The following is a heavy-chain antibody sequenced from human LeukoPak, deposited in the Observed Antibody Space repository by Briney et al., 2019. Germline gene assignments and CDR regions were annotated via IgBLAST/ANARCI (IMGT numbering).Heavy chain of an antibody. CDR2: ISGSGDRT. CDR1: GFTFSSCP. CDR3: AKVGGTSGWLVPLDC. D-gene: IGHD6-19*01. Sequence: QPGGSLTLSCAASGFTFSSCPMRWVRQAPGKGLEWVSFISGSGDRTYYADSVRGRFTIYRDNSKNTLHLPVNSLRAEATAGYYCAKVGGTSGWLVPLDCWGQGNLVTVSS. J-gene: IGHJ4*02. V-gene: IGHV3-23*01.